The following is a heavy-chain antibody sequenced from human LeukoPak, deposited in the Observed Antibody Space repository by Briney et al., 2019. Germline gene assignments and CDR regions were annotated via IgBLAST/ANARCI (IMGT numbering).Heavy chain of an antibody. Sequence: ASVKVSCKTSGYTFSAFYMHWVRQTPGQGPEWMGWINPDSGGSEYGQKFQGRVTFTSDTSSTTIYMEVRSLKSDDTAVYYCARDMTGGIWARATSFDHWGQGTLVTVSS. CDR1: GYTFSAFY. CDR3: ARDMTGGIWARATSFDH. V-gene: IGHV1-2*02. J-gene: IGHJ4*02. D-gene: IGHD1-14*01. CDR2: INPDSGGS.